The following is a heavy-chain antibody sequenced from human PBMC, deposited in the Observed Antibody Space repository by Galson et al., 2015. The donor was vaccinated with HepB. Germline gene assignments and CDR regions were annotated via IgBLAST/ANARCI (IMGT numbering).Heavy chain of an antibody. V-gene: IGHV3-21*01. CDR3: ARSRDYGSGIVYGMDV. CDR1: GFTFSSYS. D-gene: IGHD3-10*01. Sequence: SLRLSCAASGFTFSSYSMNWVRQAPGKGLGWVSSISSSSSYIYYADSVKGRFTISRDNAKNSLYLQMNSLRAEDTAVYYCARSRDYGSGIVYGMDVWGQGTTVTVSS. J-gene: IGHJ6*02. CDR2: ISSSSSYI.